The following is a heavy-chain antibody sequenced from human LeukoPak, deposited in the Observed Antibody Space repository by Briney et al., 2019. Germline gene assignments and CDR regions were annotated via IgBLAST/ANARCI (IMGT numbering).Heavy chain of an antibody. Sequence: GGSLRLSCAGSGFTFTNAWMTWVRQAPGKGLEWVGRIKSKTDGGITDYAAPVKGRFIISRDDSKKTLYLQMNSLQTEDTAVYYCARDASPGRYYNFWSGYPMGDWGQGTLVTVSS. CDR3: ARDASPGRYYNFWSGYPMGD. CDR2: IKSKTDGGIT. D-gene: IGHD3-3*01. V-gene: IGHV3-15*01. J-gene: IGHJ4*02. CDR1: GFTFTNAW.